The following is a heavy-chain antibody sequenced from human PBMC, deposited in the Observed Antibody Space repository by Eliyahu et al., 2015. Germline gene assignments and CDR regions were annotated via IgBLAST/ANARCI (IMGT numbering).Heavy chain of an antibody. CDR2: INPSGGST. CDR1: GYXFTSYY. V-gene: IGHV1-46*01. Sequence: QVQLVQSGAEVKKPGASVKVSCKASGYXFTSYYMHWVRQAPGQGLEWMGIINPSGGSTSYAQKFQGRVTMTRDTSTSTVYMELSSLRFEDTAVYYCARDFRQEVVIANWGQGTVVTVSS. D-gene: IGHD2-21*01. J-gene: IGHJ4*02. CDR3: ARDFRQEVVIAN.